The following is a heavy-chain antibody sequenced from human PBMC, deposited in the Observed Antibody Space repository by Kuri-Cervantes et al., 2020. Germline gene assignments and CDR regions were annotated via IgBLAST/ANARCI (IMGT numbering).Heavy chain of an antibody. CDR2: ISWNSGSI. D-gene: IGHD6-19*01. Sequence: GESLKISCAASGFTFSSYSMNWVRQAPGKGLEWVSGISWNSGSIGYADSVKGRFTISRDNAKNSLYLQMNSLRAEDTAVYYCARGSSSGWTQYFDYWGQGTPVTVSS. V-gene: IGHV3-48*04. J-gene: IGHJ4*02. CDR3: ARGSSSGWTQYFDY. CDR1: GFTFSSYS.